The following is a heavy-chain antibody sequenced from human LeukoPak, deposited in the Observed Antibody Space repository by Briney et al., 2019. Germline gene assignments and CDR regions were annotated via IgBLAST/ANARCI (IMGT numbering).Heavy chain of an antibody. V-gene: IGHV3-48*01. CDR3: ARDKFAASSISYWFDP. D-gene: IGHD6-13*01. CDR1: GFTFSGYS. J-gene: IGHJ5*02. Sequence: GGSLRLSCAASGFTFSGYSMNWVRQAPGKGLEWVSYISSSSSTIYYADSVKGRFTISRDNAKNSLYLRMNSLRAEDTAVYYCARDKFAASSISYWFDPWGQGTLVTVSS. CDR2: ISSSSSTI.